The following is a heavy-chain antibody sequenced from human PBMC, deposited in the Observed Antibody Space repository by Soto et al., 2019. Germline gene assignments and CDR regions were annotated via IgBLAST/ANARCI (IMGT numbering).Heavy chain of an antibody. CDR2: ISTTSFTM. V-gene: IGHV3-48*02. J-gene: IGHJ4*02. D-gene: IGHD2-15*01. CDR1: GFSFSTYS. Sequence: TXGSLRLACAASGFSFSTYSMDWVRQAPGKGPEWIAYISTTSFTMYYADSVKGRFTISRDNDRNSLYLEMNSLRDEDTAVYYCARDRCYDGTCYSASDYWGQGTLVTVSS. CDR3: ARDRCYDGTCYSASDY.